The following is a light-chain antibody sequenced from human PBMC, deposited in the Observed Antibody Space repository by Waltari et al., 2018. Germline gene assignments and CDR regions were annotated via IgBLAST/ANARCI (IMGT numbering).Light chain of an antibody. Sequence: DIQMTQSPTSLSASVGDRVTITCRASQSISSHLNWYQQKPGKAPKVLLYAASILQSGVPSRFSGSGSGTDFTFTISSLQPEDFATYYCQQSYSIPRTFGPGTKVDIK. CDR3: QQSYSIPRT. CDR1: QSISSH. V-gene: IGKV1-39*01. J-gene: IGKJ3*01. CDR2: AAS.